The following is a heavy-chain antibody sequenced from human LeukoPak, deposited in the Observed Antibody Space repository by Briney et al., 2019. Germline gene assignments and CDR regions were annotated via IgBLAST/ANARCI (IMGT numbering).Heavy chain of an antibody. V-gene: IGHV3-21*01. D-gene: IGHD5-24*01. Sequence: KPGGSLRLSCAASGFTFSSYSMNWVRQARGKGLEWVSSISSSSSYIYYAHSVKGRFTISRDNAKNSLYLQMNSLRAEDTAVYYSARDPPMDEEMATIRADDHWGQGTLVTVSS. CDR3: ARDPPMDEEMATIRADDH. CDR1: GFTFSSYS. CDR2: ISSSSSYI. J-gene: IGHJ4*02.